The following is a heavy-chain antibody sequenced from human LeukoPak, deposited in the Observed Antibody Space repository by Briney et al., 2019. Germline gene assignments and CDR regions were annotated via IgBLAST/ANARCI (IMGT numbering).Heavy chain of an antibody. V-gene: IGHV3-7*01. D-gene: IGHD2-8*02. CDR2: MKGDGSHI. CDR3: ARLFGGVTTFDY. Sequence: PGGSLRLPCAASGFTFTNYAMHWVRQAPGRGLQWVASMKGDGSHIYYVDSVKGRFTISRDNARNSLYLQMNSLRAEDTAVYYCARLFGGVTTFDYWGQGALVTVSS. J-gene: IGHJ4*02. CDR1: GFTFTNYA.